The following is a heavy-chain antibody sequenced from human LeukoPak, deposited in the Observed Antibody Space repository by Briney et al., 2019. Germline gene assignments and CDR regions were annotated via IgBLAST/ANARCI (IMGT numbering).Heavy chain of an antibody. CDR2: ISSSSSTI. CDR1: GFTFSGYS. D-gene: IGHD2-8*01. Sequence: GGSLRLSCAASGFTFSGYSMNWVRQAPGKGLEWVSYISSSSSTIYYADSVKGRFTISRDNAKNSLYLQMNSLRAEDAAVYYCARGSCTNGVCYLDYWGQGTLVTVSS. J-gene: IGHJ4*02. CDR3: ARGSCTNGVCYLDY. V-gene: IGHV3-48*01.